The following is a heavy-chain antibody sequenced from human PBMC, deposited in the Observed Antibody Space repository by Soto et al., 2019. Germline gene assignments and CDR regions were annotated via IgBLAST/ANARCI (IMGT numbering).Heavy chain of an antibody. D-gene: IGHD3-22*01. CDR3: ASSHYYDSRGYSARWDY. J-gene: IGHJ4*02. CDR2: IIPIFGTA. CDR1: GGTFSGYA. V-gene: IGHV1-69*13. Sequence: GASVKVSCKXSGGTFSGYAISWGRQAPGQGLEWMGGIIPIFGTANYAQKFQGRVTITADESTSTAYMELSSLRSEDTAVYYCASSHYYDSRGYSARWDYWGQGTLVTVSS.